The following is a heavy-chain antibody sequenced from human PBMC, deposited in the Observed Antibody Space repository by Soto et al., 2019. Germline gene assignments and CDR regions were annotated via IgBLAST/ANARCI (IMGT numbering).Heavy chain of an antibody. CDR3: ARVNGRFGSGSEHFDY. Sequence: QVQLQESGPGLVKPSQTLSLTCTVSGGSISSGGYYWSWIRQHPGKGREWIGYIYYSGSTYYNTSLKSRVTISVDTSKNQFSLKLSSVTAADTAVYYCARVNGRFGSGSEHFDYWGQGTLVTVSS. J-gene: IGHJ4*02. CDR1: GGSISSGGYY. V-gene: IGHV4-31*03. D-gene: IGHD3-10*01. CDR2: IYYSGST.